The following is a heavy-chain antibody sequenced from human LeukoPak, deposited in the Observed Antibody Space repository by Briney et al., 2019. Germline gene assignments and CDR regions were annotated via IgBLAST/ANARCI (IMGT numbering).Heavy chain of an antibody. Sequence: ASVKVSCKASGYTFTSYDINWVRQATGQGLEWMGWMNPNSGNTGYAQKFQGRVTITRNTPISTAYMELSSLRSEDTAVYYCARGDYGDYEWDNWFDPWGQGTLVTVSS. J-gene: IGHJ5*02. CDR1: GYTFTSYD. CDR2: MNPNSGNT. D-gene: IGHD4-17*01. CDR3: ARGDYGDYEWDNWFDP. V-gene: IGHV1-8*03.